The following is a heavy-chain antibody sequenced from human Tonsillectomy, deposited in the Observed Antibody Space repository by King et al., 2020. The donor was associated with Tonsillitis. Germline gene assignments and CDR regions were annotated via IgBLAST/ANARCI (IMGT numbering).Heavy chain of an antibody. CDR2: IYYNGGT. D-gene: IGHD2/OR15-2a*01. CDR1: GGSISSTSHF. J-gene: IGHJ6*02. V-gene: IGHV4-39*01. CDR3: ARRWRTAYFYTMDV. Sequence: LQLQESGPGLVKPSETLSLTCTVSGGSISSTSHFWGWIRQPPGKGLEWIGSIYYNGGTNYNPCLKSRVTISVDTSKSQFSLKLSSVTAADTAVYYCARRWRTAYFYTMDVWGQGTTVTVSS.